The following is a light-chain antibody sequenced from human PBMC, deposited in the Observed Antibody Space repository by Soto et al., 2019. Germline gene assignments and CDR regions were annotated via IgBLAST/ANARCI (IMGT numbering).Light chain of an antibody. J-gene: IGKJ1*01. Sequence: EIVITPPPATPSLSPCERATLSFKASQGFSTNLAWYQQTPGHAPRLLIYGASTRDTGIPARFSGSESGTEFTLTISSLQSEDFAVYYCQQYNNWPYTFGQGTKVDIK. V-gene: IGKV3-15*01. CDR3: QQYNNWPYT. CDR1: QGFSTN. CDR2: GAS.